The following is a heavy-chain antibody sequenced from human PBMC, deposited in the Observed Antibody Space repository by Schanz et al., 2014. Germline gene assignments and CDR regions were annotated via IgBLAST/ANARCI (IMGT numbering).Heavy chain of an antibody. CDR2: IWYDGNNK. V-gene: IGHV3-33*06. Sequence: QVQLVESGGGVVQPGRSLRLSCAASGFTFSASGMHWVRQAPCKGLEWVAVIWYDGNNKYYADSVKGRFTISRDNSKNTLYLQMNSLRAEDTALYYCAKDPHRDYGGKPQAFDIWGQGTMVTVSS. CDR1: GFTFSASG. CDR3: AKDPHRDYGGKPQAFDI. D-gene: IGHD4-17*01. J-gene: IGHJ3*02.